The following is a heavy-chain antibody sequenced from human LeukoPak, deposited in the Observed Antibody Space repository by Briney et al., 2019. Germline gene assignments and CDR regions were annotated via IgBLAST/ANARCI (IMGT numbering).Heavy chain of an antibody. CDR3: VRARDYYDSSGWFDP. Sequence: GESLKISCKGSGYSFTSYWIGWVRQMPGKGLEWMGIIYPGDSDTRYSPSFQGLVTISADKSISTAYLQWSSLKASDTAMYYCVRARDYYDSSGWFDPWGQGTLVTVSS. CDR2: IYPGDSDT. J-gene: IGHJ5*02. CDR1: GYSFTSYW. D-gene: IGHD3-22*01. V-gene: IGHV5-51*01.